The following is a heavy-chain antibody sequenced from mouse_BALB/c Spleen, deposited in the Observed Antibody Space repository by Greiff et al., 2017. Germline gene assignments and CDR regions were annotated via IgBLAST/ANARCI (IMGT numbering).Heavy chain of an antibody. J-gene: IGHJ2*01. CDR2: IWGDGST. CDR1: GFSLTGYG. CDR3: AREGGTWYFDY. V-gene: IGHV2-6-7*01. Sequence: VQVVESGPGLVAPSQSLSITCTVSGFSLTGYGVNWVRQPPGKGLEWLGMIWGDGSTDYNSALKSRLSISKDNSKSQVFLKMNSLQTDDTARYYCAREGGTWYFDYWGQGTTLTVSS. D-gene: IGHD4-1*01.